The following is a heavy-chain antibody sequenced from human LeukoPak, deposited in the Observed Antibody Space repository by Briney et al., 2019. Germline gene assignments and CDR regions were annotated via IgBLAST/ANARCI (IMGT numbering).Heavy chain of an antibody. V-gene: IGHV3-53*01. CDR3: ARDRYDLLTGSTSSFYYGMDV. D-gene: IGHD3-9*01. CDR1: GFSVSNNC. CDR2: AYKGSST. J-gene: IGHJ6*02. Sequence: GGSLRLSCAASGFSVSNNCINWVRQTPGKGLEWVSVAYKGSSTFYADSVRGRFTVSTDSSSNTLYLQMSSLRAGDTAVYYCARDRYDLLTGSTSSFYYGMDVWGQGTSVTVYS.